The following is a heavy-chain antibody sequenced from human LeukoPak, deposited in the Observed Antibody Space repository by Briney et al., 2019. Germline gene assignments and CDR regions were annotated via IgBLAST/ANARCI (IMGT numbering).Heavy chain of an antibody. Sequence: SETLSLTCTVSGGFVSSFYWGWIRHSPGKGVDFIGFTYHTASCNYNPSLKRRVSMSFEMSKTALYLNLSSVTAAATAIYYCARPSSGFYSPFFDFWGRGALVTVSS. CDR1: GGFVSSFY. CDR2: TYHTASC. J-gene: IGHJ4*02. V-gene: IGHV4-59*08. CDR3: ARPSSGFYSPFFDF. D-gene: IGHD6-19*01.